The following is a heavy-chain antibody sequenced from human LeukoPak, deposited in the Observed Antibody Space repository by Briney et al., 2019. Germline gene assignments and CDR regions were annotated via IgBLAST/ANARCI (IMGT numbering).Heavy chain of an antibody. Sequence: PSETLSLTCTVSGGSLNSYYWSWIRQPPGKGLDWIGFITHSGGTDFDSSLGGRVTISVDTSKNQFSLRLTSMTAADTAVYFCARGRISNWGFEGTLFDAWGQGVLVTVSS. CDR1: GGSLNSYY. CDR3: ARGRISNWGFEGTLFDA. J-gene: IGHJ4*02. D-gene: IGHD7-27*01. V-gene: IGHV4-59*01. CDR2: ITHSGGT.